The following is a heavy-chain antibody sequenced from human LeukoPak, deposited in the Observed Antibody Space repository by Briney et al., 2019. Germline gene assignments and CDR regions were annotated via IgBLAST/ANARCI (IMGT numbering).Heavy chain of an antibody. D-gene: IGHD6-13*01. CDR1: GGSISSGGYY. V-gene: IGHV4-31*03. CDR2: IYYSGST. Sequence: SETLSLTCTVSGGSISSGGYYWSWIRQHPGKGLEWIGYIYYSGSTYYNPSLKSRVTISVDTSKNQFSLKLSSVTAADTAVYYYARDLGRIAAAGNSNDAFDIWGQGTMVTVSS. CDR3: ARDLGRIAAAGNSNDAFDI. J-gene: IGHJ3*02.